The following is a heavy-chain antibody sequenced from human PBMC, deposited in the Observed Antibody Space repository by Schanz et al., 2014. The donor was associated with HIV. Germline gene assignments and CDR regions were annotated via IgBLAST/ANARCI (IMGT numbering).Heavy chain of an antibody. CDR2: ISYDGSNK. Sequence: QVQLVESGGGVVQPGRSLRLSCAASGFTFSYYGMYWVRQAPGKGLEWVAVISYDGSNKYYADSVKGRFTISRDNSKNTLYLQMNSLRAEDTAVYYCARDVSHDSSGHYSDYYYGMDVWGQGTTVTVSS. V-gene: IGHV3-30*19. J-gene: IGHJ6*02. D-gene: IGHD3-22*01. CDR1: GFTFSYYG. CDR3: ARDVSHDSSGHYSDYYYGMDV.